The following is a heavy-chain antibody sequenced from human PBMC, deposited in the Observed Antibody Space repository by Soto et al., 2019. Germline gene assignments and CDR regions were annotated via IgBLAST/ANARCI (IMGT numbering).Heavy chain of an antibody. CDR1: GYTFPSYG. J-gene: IGHJ5*02. Sequence: VASVRVSCKGSGYTFPSYGISWVRQAPGQGLEWMGWISAYNGNTNYAQKLQGRVTMTTDTSTSTAYMELRSLRSDDTAVYYCARDHPPRSIRSSTSWHISYNWFDPWGQGTLVTVSS. V-gene: IGHV1-18*01. CDR2: ISAYNGNT. D-gene: IGHD2-2*01. CDR3: ARDHPPRSIRSSTSWHISYNWFDP.